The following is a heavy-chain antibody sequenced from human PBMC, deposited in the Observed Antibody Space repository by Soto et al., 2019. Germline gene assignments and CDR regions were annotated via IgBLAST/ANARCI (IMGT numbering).Heavy chain of an antibody. D-gene: IGHD4-17*01. J-gene: IGHJ4*02. Sequence: QVQLQESGPGLVKPSETLSLTCTVAGGSISSYYWSWIRQPPGKGLEWIGYIYYSGSTNYNPSLKRRVTISVYTSKNQFSLKLSSVTAADTDVYYCARSGLYGDYVDYWGQGTLVTVSS. CDR1: GGSISSYY. V-gene: IGHV4-59*01. CDR3: ARSGLYGDYVDY. CDR2: IYYSGST.